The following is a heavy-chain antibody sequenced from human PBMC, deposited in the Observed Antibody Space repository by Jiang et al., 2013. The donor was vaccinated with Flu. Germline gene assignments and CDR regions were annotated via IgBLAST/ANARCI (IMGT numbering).Heavy chain of an antibody. Sequence: FSSYAISWVRQAPGQGLEWMGGIIPIFDTTDYAQKFQGRVTITVDKSTSTAYMELSGLRSEDTAVYYCAKDISGYSYASGLDYWGQGTLVTVSS. J-gene: IGHJ4*02. CDR3: AKDISGYSYASGLDY. V-gene: IGHV1-69*06. D-gene: IGHD5-18*01. CDR1: FSSYA. CDR2: IIPIFDTT.